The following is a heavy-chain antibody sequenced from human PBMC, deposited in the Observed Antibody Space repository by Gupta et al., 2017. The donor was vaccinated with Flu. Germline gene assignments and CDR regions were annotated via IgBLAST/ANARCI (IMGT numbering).Heavy chain of an antibody. J-gene: IGHJ6*03. CDR3: AKVGYSSSWRTLVYYYYYYMDV. Sequence: WVAVISYDGSNKYYADSVKGRFTISRDNSKNTLYLQMNSLRAEDTAVYYCAKVGYSSSWRTLVYYYYYYMDVWGKGTTVTVSS. D-gene: IGHD6-13*01. V-gene: IGHV3-30*18. CDR2: ISYDGSNK.